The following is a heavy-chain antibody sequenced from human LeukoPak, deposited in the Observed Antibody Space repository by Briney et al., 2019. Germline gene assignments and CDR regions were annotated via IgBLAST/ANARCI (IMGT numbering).Heavy chain of an antibody. D-gene: IGHD4-17*01. Sequence: PSETLSLTCTVSGGSISSGGYYWSWIRQPPGKGLEWIGYIYHSGSTYYNPSLKSRVTISVDRSKNQFSLKLSSVTAADTAVYYCARDPLSEYGDYAGGGAFDIWGQGTMVTVSS. CDR3: ARDPLSEYGDYAGGGAFDI. V-gene: IGHV4-30-2*01. CDR1: GGSISSGGYY. J-gene: IGHJ3*02. CDR2: IYHSGST.